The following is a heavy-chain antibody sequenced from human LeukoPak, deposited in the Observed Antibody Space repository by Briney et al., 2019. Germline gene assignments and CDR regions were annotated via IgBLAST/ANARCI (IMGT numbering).Heavy chain of an antibody. J-gene: IGHJ4*02. V-gene: IGHV4-34*01. Sequence: SETLSLTCAVYGGSFSGYYWSWIRQPPGKGLEWIGEINHSGSTNYNPSLKSRVTISVDTSKNQFSLKLSSVTAANTAVYYCARTSSSQYYYDSSGIFDSWGQGTLVTVSS. D-gene: IGHD3-22*01. CDR2: INHSGST. CDR1: GGSFSGYY. CDR3: ARTSSSQYYYDSSGIFDS.